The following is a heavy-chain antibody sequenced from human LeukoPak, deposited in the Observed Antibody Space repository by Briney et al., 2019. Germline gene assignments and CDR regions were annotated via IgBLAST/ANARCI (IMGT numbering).Heavy chain of an antibody. CDR1: GFTFSSYE. V-gene: IGHV3-48*03. J-gene: IGHJ6*02. CDR3: ARDQRWPDHGVSQGMDV. D-gene: IGHD6-19*01. CDR2: ISSSGSTI. Sequence: PGGSLRLSCAASGFTFSSYEMNWVRQAPGKGLEWVSYISSSGSTIYYADSVKGRFTISRDNAKNSLYLQMNSLRAEDTAVYYCARDQRWPDHGVSQGMDVWGQGTTVTVSS.